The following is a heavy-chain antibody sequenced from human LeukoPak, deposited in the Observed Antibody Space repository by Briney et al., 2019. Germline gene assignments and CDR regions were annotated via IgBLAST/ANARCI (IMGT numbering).Heavy chain of an antibody. D-gene: IGHD3-10*01. CDR2: ISGGGDDT. CDR3: AKSGPPRWGIWFGEY. Sequence: GGTLGFYCSASGFSFCSKGLTWVPQAPGQGLEWVSTISGGGDDTYYADSVKGRFTISRDNAKNTLYLQMHTLRAEDSAVYYCAKSGPPRWGIWFGEYWGQGTLVAVSS. CDR1: GFSFCSKG. V-gene: IGHV3-23*01. J-gene: IGHJ4*02.